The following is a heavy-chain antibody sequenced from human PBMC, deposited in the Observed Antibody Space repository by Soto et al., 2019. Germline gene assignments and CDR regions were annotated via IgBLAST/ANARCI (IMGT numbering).Heavy chain of an antibody. CDR3: ARDTYYYGMDV. Sequence: XGCLRLTCAASGFSFSNNDMHWVRQVTGKGLEWVSGIDTAGDTHYPGSVKGRFTISRENAKNSVYLQMNNLRAGDTAVYYCARDTYYYGMDVWGQGTTVTVSS. V-gene: IGHV3-13*01. CDR2: IDTAGDT. CDR1: GFSFSNND. J-gene: IGHJ6*02.